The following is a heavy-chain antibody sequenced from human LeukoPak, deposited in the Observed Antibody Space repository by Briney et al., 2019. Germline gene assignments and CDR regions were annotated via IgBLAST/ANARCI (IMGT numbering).Heavy chain of an antibody. J-gene: IGHJ4*02. CDR1: GFTISTNY. V-gene: IGHV3-53*01. Sequence: GGSLRLSCAASGFTISTNYMSWVRQAPGKGLEWVSVMYTGGSTYYADSVKGRFTISRDNSKNTLYLQMNSLRAEDTALYYCARAPFYYDSSGYPYFDGWGQGTLVSVSS. CDR2: MYTGGST. CDR3: ARAPFYYDSSGYPYFDG. D-gene: IGHD3-22*01.